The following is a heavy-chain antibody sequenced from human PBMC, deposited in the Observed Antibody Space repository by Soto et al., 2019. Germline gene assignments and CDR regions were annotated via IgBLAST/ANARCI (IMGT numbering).Heavy chain of an antibody. V-gene: IGHV3-74*01. CDR2: INSDGSST. Sequence: GGSLRLSCAASGFTFSSYWMHWVRQAPGKGLVWVSRINSDGSSTSYADSVKGRFTISRDNAKNTLYLQMNSLRAEDTAVYYCARGGAVAGMRYFDYWGQGTLVTVSS. J-gene: IGHJ4*02. CDR3: ARGGAVAGMRYFDY. D-gene: IGHD6-19*01. CDR1: GFTFSSYW.